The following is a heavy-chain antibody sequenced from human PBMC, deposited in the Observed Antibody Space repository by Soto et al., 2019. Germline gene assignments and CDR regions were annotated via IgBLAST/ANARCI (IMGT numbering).Heavy chain of an antibody. Sequence: QVQLVQSGAEVKKPGASVKLSCKASGYSLTTYYIHWVRQAPGQGLEWMGIIDPSGGSTIFAQKFQGRVTMNRDQSTNTVYLELSSLRSEDPAVYYCARKYYFDYWGQGTLVTVSS. CDR2: IDPSGGST. CDR1: GYSLTTYY. D-gene: IGHD6-6*01. CDR3: ARKYYFDY. V-gene: IGHV1-46*01. J-gene: IGHJ4*02.